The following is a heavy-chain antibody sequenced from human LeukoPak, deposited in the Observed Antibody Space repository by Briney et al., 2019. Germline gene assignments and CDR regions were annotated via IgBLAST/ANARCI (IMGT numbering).Heavy chain of an antibody. CDR3: AKDPMVYYYGSGGSVFDY. J-gene: IGHJ4*02. Sequence: GGSLRLSWAASGFTFSSYAMSWVRQAPGKGLEWVSAISGSGGSTYYADSVKGRFTISRDNSKNTLYLQMNSLRAEDTAVYYCAKDPMVYYYGSGGSVFDYWGQGTLVTVSS. CDR1: GFTFSSYA. D-gene: IGHD3-10*01. CDR2: ISGSGGST. V-gene: IGHV3-23*01.